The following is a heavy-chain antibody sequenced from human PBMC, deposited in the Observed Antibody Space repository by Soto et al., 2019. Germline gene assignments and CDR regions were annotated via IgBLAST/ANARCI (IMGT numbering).Heavy chain of an antibody. Sequence: PGGSLRLSCAASGFTFSSYSMNWVRQAPGKGLEWVSYISSSSSTIYYADSVKGRFTISRDNAKNSLYLQMNSLRDEDTAVYYCTTSGINDFWSGTMADEGFDPWGQGTLVTVSS. D-gene: IGHD3-3*01. CDR3: TTSGINDFWSGTMADEGFDP. CDR1: GFTFSSYS. J-gene: IGHJ5*02. V-gene: IGHV3-48*02. CDR2: ISSSSSTI.